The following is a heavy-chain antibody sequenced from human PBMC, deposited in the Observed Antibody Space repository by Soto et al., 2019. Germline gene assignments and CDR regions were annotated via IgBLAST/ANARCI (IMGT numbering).Heavy chain of an antibody. J-gene: IGHJ4*02. CDR2: ISAYNGNT. CDR3: AGIRYCSSTSCYTGFDY. D-gene: IGHD2-2*02. CDR1: GYTFTSYG. Sequence: ASVKVSCKASGYTFTSYGISWVRQAPGQGLEWMGWISAYNGNTNYAQKLQGRVTMTTDTSTSTAYMELRSLRSDDTAVYYCAGIRYCSSTSCYTGFDYWGQGTLVTVSS. V-gene: IGHV1-18*01.